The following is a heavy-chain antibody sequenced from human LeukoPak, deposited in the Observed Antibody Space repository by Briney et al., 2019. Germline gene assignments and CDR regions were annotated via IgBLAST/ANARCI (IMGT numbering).Heavy chain of an antibody. V-gene: IGHV4-61*01. Sequence: ETLSLTCTVSGGSVSSGSYYWSWIRQPPGKGLEWIGYIYYSGGTNYNPSLKSRVTISVDTSKNQFSLKLSSVTAADTAVYYCARYCSSTSCRWRWFDPWGQGTLVTVSS. J-gene: IGHJ5*02. D-gene: IGHD2-2*01. CDR1: GGSVSSGSYY. CDR3: ARYCSSTSCRWRWFDP. CDR2: IYYSGGT.